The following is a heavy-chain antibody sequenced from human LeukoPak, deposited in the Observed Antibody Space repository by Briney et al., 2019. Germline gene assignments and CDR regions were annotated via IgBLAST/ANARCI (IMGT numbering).Heavy chain of an antibody. Sequence: GGSLRLSCAASGFIFSNYWMTWVRQAPGKWLEWVASIKHDGSESSYVDSVKGRFTISRDNAKNSLDLQMSSLRAEDTALYYCARGRNYGSGSYARAFDVWGQGTLVTVSS. CDR1: GFIFSNYW. CDR2: IKHDGSES. CDR3: ARGRNYGSGSYARAFDV. D-gene: IGHD3-10*01. J-gene: IGHJ3*01. V-gene: IGHV3-7*04.